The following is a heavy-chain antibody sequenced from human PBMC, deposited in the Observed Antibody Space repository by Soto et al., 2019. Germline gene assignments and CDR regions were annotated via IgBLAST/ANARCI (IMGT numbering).Heavy chain of an antibody. CDR1: AGSISSYY. Sequence: QVQLQESGPGLVKASETLSLTCTVSAGSISSYYWGWIRQSPGKGLEWIGYIYNSGSTYYNPSLKSRLTISVDTSKNHFSLMVDSVTAADTAVYYCARARFQVLYGKPYFDSWGQGTLVTVSS. D-gene: IGHD2-2*02. CDR2: IYNSGST. V-gene: IGHV4-59*12. CDR3: ARARFQVLYGKPYFDS. J-gene: IGHJ4*02.